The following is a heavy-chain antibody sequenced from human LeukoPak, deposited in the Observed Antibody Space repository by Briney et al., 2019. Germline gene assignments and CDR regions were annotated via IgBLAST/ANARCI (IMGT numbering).Heavy chain of an antibody. V-gene: IGHV4-59*01. Sequence: PSETLSLTCTVSGGSMSNYYWSWIRQPPGKGLEWIGYIYYSGSTNYNPSLKSRVTISVDTSKNQFSLKLSSVTAADTAVYYCARGRIVGASDAFDIWGQGTMVTVSS. CDR2: IYYSGST. CDR1: GGSMSNYY. J-gene: IGHJ3*02. D-gene: IGHD1-26*01. CDR3: ARGRIVGASDAFDI.